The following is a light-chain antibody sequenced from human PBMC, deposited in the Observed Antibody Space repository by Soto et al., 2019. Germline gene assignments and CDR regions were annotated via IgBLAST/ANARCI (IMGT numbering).Light chain of an antibody. CDR1: QSISSW. V-gene: IGKV1-5*01. CDR3: QQYNSYSGYT. CDR2: DAS. Sequence: DIQMTQSPSTLSASVGDRVTITCRASQSISSWLAWYKQKPGKAPKLLIYDASSLESGVPSRFGGSGSGTEFTLTISSLQPDDFATYYCQQYNSYSGYTFGQGTKLEIK. J-gene: IGKJ2*01.